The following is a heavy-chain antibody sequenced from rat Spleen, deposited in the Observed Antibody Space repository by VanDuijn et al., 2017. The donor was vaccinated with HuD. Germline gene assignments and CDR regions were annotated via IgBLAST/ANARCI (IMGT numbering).Heavy chain of an antibody. J-gene: IGHJ2*01. D-gene: IGHD1-4*01. Sequence: EVQLVESGGGLVQPGGSLKLSCATSGFTFSDCYMAWVRQAPTKGLEGVATISYDGSSTSYRDSVKGRFTVSRDNAKSTLYLEMDSLRSEDTATYYCARETGYNSYFDYWGQGVMVTVSS. CDR2: ISYDGSST. CDR1: GFTFSDCY. V-gene: IGHV5-7*01. CDR3: ARETGYNSYFDY.